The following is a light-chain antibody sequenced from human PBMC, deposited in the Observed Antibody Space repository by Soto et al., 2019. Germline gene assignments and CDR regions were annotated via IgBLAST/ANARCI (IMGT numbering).Light chain of an antibody. Sequence: QSVLTQPPSVSAAPGQQVTISCSGSSSNIGKNFVSWYQQVPGTAPKLLIYDNDKRPSGIPDRYFASRVDTSATLTITGLQTGAEADYYCGTWANSMYAWLFGGGTKLTVL. CDR1: SSNIGKNF. J-gene: IGLJ3*02. CDR3: GTWANSMYAWL. CDR2: DND. V-gene: IGLV1-51*01.